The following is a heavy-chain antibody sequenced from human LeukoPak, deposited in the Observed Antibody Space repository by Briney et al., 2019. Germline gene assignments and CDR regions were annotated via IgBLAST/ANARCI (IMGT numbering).Heavy chain of an antibody. V-gene: IGHV3-48*03. J-gene: IGHJ4*02. CDR1: GFTFSSYE. Sequence: PGGSLRLSCAASGFTFSSYEMNWVRQAPGKGLEWVSYISSSGSTIYYADSVKGRFTISRDNAKNSLYLQMNSLKTEDTAVYYCTTERAEKWLLLLGYWGQGTLVTVSS. D-gene: IGHD3-22*01. CDR3: TTERAEKWLLLLGY. CDR2: ISSSGSTI.